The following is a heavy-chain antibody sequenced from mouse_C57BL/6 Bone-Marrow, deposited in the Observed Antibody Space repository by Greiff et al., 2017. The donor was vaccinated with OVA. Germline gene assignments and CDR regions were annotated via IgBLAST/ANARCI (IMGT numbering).Heavy chain of an antibody. Sequence: QVQLKESGAELARPGASVTLSCKASGYTFTSSGISWVKQRTGQGLEWIGEIYPRSGNTSYNEKFKGKATLTADKSSSTAYMELRSLTSEDSAVYFCARWGIQYYFDYWGQGTTLTVSS. J-gene: IGHJ2*01. V-gene: IGHV1-81*01. CDR2: IYPRSGNT. CDR3: ARWGIQYYFDY. CDR1: GYTFTSSG.